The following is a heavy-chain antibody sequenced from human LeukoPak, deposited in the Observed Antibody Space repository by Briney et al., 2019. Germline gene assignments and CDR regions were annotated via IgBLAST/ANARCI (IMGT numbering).Heavy chain of an antibody. J-gene: IGHJ3*02. CDR2: IYYSRST. CDR3: ARDPELIDPDAFDI. Sequence: GYIYYSRSTNYNPSLKSRVTISVDTSKNQFSLKLSSVTAADTAVYYCARDPELIDPDAFDIWGQGTMVTVSS. D-gene: IGHD2-21*01. V-gene: IGHV4-59*12.